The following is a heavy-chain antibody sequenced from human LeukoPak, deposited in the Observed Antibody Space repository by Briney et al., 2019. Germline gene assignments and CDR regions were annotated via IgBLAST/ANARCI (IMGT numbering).Heavy chain of an antibody. Sequence: QAGGSLRLSCAASGFTFSNYGMHWVRQAPGKGLEWVAVIWDDGSHKYYADSVKGRFTISRDNSKNTLYLQMNSLRAEDTAVYYCARSYSGTPFDYWGQGTLVTVSS. CDR1: GFTFSNYG. CDR3: ARSYSGTPFDY. CDR2: IWDDGSHK. D-gene: IGHD1-26*01. J-gene: IGHJ4*02. V-gene: IGHV3-33*08.